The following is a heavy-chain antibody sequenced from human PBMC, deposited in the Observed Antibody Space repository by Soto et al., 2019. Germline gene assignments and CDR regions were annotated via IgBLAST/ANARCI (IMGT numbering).Heavy chain of an antibody. J-gene: IGHJ4*02. V-gene: IGHV3-30*03. CDR1: GFTFSSYG. CDR2: ISFDGSNK. CDR3: VREFYDSSGYYYGYAY. D-gene: IGHD3-22*01. Sequence: PGGSLRLSCAASGFTFSSYGMNWVRQAPGKGLEWVAVISFDGSNKNYADSVKGRFTISRDNSRNTLYLQINSLRAEDTAVYYCVREFYDSSGYYYGYAYWGQGTLVTVSS.